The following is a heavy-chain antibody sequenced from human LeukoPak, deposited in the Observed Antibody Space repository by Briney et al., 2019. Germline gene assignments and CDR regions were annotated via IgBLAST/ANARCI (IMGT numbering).Heavy chain of an antibody. CDR1: GYTFTSYG. CDR2: ISAYNGNT. Sequence: ASVKVSCKASGYTFTSYGISWVRQAPGQGLEWMGWISAYNGNTNYAQKLQGRVTMTTDTSTSAAYMELRSLRSDDTAVYYCARVGHYYYGSGSYSPYDAFDIWGQGTMVTVSS. J-gene: IGHJ3*02. D-gene: IGHD3-10*01. CDR3: ARVGHYYYGSGSYSPYDAFDI. V-gene: IGHV1-18*04.